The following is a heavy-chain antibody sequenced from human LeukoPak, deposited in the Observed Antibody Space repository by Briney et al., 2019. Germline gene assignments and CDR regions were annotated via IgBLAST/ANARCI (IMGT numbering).Heavy chain of an antibody. Sequence: ASVKVSCKASGYTFINYNINWVRQATGQGLEWMGWVNPRSGNAGYLQKFQGRLTITRDTSIDTAYMDLSSLSSEDTAVYYCARGFDGTTQIEFDPWGQGTLVTVSS. CDR2: VNPRSGNA. CDR1: GYTFINYN. CDR3: ARGFDGTTQIEFDP. D-gene: IGHD1-14*01. J-gene: IGHJ5*02. V-gene: IGHV1-8*03.